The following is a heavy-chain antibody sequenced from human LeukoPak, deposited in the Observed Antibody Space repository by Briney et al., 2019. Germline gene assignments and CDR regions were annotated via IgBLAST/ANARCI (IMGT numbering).Heavy chain of an antibody. CDR1: GFTFSSYA. CDR2: ISYDGSNK. V-gene: IGHV3-30-3*01. Sequence: PGRSLRLSCAASGFTFSSYAMHWVRQAPGKGLEWVAVISYDGSNKYYADSVKGRFTISRDNSKNTLYLQMNSLRAEDTAVYYCAREGYYDAFDIWGQGTMVTVSS. CDR3: AREGYYDAFDI. D-gene: IGHD3-22*01. J-gene: IGHJ3*02.